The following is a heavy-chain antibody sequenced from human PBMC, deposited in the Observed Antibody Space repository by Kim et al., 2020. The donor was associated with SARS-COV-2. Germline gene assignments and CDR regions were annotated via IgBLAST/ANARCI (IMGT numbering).Heavy chain of an antibody. CDR1: GGSLSGSY. CDR2: SNHLGGT. D-gene: IGHD1-26*01. Sequence: SETQSLTCAVHGGSLSGSYWSWIRKPQGKGLEWIGESNHLGGTNYNPSLKSRVTISVDTSKNQFSLRLSPVTAADRAVYYCARLGGNTQMGYNWFDPWGQGTLVTVSS. V-gene: IGHV4-34*01. CDR3: ARLGGNTQMGYNWFDP. J-gene: IGHJ5*02.